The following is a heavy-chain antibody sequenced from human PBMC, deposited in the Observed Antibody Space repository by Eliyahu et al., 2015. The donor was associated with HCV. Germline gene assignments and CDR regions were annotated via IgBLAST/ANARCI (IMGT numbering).Heavy chain of an antibody. V-gene: IGHV4-61*01. D-gene: IGHD5/OR15-5a*01. Sequence: QVQLQESGPGLVKPSGTLSLTCTVTGDSVTSGSFYWSWIRQPPGKALEWIGYIYRSGRTTYNPSLQSRVTMSVDASKNQFSLKLSSVTTADTAVYYCARDSSVFPFDYWSRGTLVTVSS. CDR3: ARDSSVFPFDY. CDR2: IYRSGRT. J-gene: IGHJ4*02. CDR1: GDSVTSGSFY.